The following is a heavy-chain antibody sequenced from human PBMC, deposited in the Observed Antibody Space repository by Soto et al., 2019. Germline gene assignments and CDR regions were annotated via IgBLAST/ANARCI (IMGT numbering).Heavy chain of an antibody. D-gene: IGHD1-26*01. CDR2: IYYSGST. CDR3: ARRSGSLDY. J-gene: IGHJ4*02. V-gene: IGHV4-39*01. Sequence: PSETLSLTCTVSGGSISSSSYYWGWIRQPPGKGLEWIGSIYYSGSTYYNPSLKSRVTISVDTSKNQFSLKLSSVTAADTAVYYCARRSGSLDYWGQGTLVTVSS. CDR1: GGSISSSSYY.